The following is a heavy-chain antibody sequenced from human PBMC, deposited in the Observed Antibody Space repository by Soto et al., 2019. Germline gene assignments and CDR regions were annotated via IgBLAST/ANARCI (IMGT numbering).Heavy chain of an antibody. CDR2: IGTSSSYT. CDR1: GFTFSDYY. V-gene: IGHV3-11*05. J-gene: IGHJ3*02. Sequence: QVQLVESGGGLVKPGGSLRLSCAASGFTFSDYYMSWIRQAPGKGLEWVSYIGTSSSYTNYADSVKGRFTIPRDNAKNSLYLQMNSLRAEDTAVYYCARDADILTGSVAFDIWGQGTMVTVSS. CDR3: ARDADILTGSVAFDI. D-gene: IGHD3-9*01.